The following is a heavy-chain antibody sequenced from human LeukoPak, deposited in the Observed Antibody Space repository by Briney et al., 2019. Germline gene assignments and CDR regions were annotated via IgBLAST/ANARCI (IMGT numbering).Heavy chain of an antibody. CDR1: GGSILSSSYY. V-gene: IGHV4-39*07. D-gene: IGHD2-15*01. CDR3: ARDRISAGPIGY. CDR2: IYYGGST. Sequence: SETLSLTCTVSGGSILSSSYYWGWIRQPPGKGLEWIGSIYYGGSTDYNPSLKSRVIISVDTSKNQFSLKLSSVTAADTAVYYCARDRISAGPIGYWGQGTLVTVSS. J-gene: IGHJ4*02.